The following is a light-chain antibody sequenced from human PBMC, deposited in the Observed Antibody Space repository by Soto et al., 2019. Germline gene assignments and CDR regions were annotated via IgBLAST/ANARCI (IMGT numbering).Light chain of an antibody. J-gene: IGKJ2*01. CDR3: QQYNNWPNT. CDR2: GAS. Sequence: EIVMTQSPATLSVSPGERATLSCRASQSVSSNLAWYQQKPGQAPRLLIYGASTRATGIPARFSGSGSGTEFTFPISSLQSEDFAVYYCQQYNNWPNTFGQGTKLEIK. CDR1: QSVSSN. V-gene: IGKV3-15*01.